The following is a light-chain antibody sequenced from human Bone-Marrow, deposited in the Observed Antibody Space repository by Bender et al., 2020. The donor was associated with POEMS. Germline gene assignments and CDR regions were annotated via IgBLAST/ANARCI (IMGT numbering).Light chain of an antibody. CDR3: SSFTSINTLA. CDR1: SSDVGDYDY. Sequence: QSALTQPASVSGSPGQSITISCTGTSSDVGDYDYVSWYQQCPGKAPKLILYEVSERPSGVSHRFSGSKSGNAASLTISGLQAEDEADYYCSSFTSINTLAFGTGTEVTVL. V-gene: IGLV2-14*01. CDR2: EVS. J-gene: IGLJ1*01.